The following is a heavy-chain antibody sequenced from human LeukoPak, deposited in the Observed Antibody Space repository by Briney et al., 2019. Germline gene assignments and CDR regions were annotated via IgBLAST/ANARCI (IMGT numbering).Heavy chain of an antibody. D-gene: IGHD3-10*01. J-gene: IGHJ5*02. Sequence: SETLSLTCSVSGGSISSSSYYWGWIRQPPGKGLECIGSIHYSGSTYYNPSLKSRVTISVDTSKNQFSLKLSSVTAADTAVYYCARMFTMVRGAYDPWGQGTLVTVSS. CDR3: ARMFTMVRGAYDP. CDR1: GGSISSSSYY. V-gene: IGHV4-39*01. CDR2: IHYSGST.